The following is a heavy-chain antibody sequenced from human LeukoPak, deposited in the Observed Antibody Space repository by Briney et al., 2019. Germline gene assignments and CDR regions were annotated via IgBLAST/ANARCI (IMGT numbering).Heavy chain of an antibody. CDR1: GFTFSSYW. J-gene: IGHJ4*02. CDR2: INSDGSST. V-gene: IGHV3-74*01. Sequence: PGGSLRLSCAASGFTFSSYWMHWVRQAPGKGLVWVSRINSDGSSTSYADSVKGRFTISRDNAKNTLYLQMNSLRAEDTAVYYCARAPDLTYCGGDCYSGFDYWGQGTLFTVSS. CDR3: ARAPDLTYCGGDCYSGFDY. D-gene: IGHD2-21*02.